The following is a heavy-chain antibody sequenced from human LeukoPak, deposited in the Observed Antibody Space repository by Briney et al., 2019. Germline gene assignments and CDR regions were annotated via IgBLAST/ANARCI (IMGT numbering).Heavy chain of an antibody. CDR1: GGTFSSYA. CDR3: ARDVSGYDDAFDI. D-gene: IGHD5-12*01. Sequence: ASVKVSCKASGGTFSSYAISWVRQAPGQGLEWMGGIIPIFGTANYAQKFQGRVTITADESTSTAYMELSSLRSEDTAVYYCARDVSGYDDAFDIWGQGTMVTVSS. CDR2: IIPIFGTA. J-gene: IGHJ3*02. V-gene: IGHV1-69*13.